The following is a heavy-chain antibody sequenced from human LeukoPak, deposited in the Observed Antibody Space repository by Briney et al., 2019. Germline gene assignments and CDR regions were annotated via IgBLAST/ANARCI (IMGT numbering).Heavy chain of an antibody. D-gene: IGHD7-27*01. CDR3: AKDGGLWVSAHWGDS. CDR1: GFTFSSYT. Sequence: GGSLRLSCAASGFTFSSYTMSWVRQAPGKGLEWVSTITTSDDNTYYADSVKGRFTVSRDNSKNTLFLQMNSLRAEDTAVYYCAKDGGLWVSAHWGDSWGRGTLVTVSS. CDR2: ITTSDDNT. J-gene: IGHJ4*02. V-gene: IGHV3-23*01.